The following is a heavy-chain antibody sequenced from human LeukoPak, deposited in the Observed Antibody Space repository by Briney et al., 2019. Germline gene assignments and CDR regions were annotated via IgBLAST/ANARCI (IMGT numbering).Heavy chain of an antibody. V-gene: IGHV3-66*01. CDR2: IYSGGST. CDR1: EFSVGSNY. CDR3: AKNGDRGAYCTGGTCYPYFYYYMDV. J-gene: IGHJ6*03. D-gene: IGHD2-15*01. Sequence: GGSLRLSCAASEFSVGSNYMTWVRQAPGKGLEWVSLIYSGGSTYYADSVKGRFTISRDNSKNTLYLQMNSLRAEDTAIYYCAKNGDRGAYCTGGTCYPYFYYYMDVWGKGTTVTI.